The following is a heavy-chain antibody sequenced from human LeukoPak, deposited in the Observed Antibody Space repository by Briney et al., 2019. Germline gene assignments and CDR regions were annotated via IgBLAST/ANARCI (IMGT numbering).Heavy chain of an antibody. D-gene: IGHD6-19*01. Sequence: ASVKVSCKASGYTFTGYYMHWVRQAPGQGLEWMGWINPNSGNTGYAQKFQGRVTMTRNTSISTAYMELSSLRSEDTAVYYCARGRSSGWYGYYMDVWGKGTTVTISS. CDR1: GYTFTGYY. CDR2: INPNSGNT. CDR3: ARGRSSGWYGYYMDV. J-gene: IGHJ6*03. V-gene: IGHV1-8*02.